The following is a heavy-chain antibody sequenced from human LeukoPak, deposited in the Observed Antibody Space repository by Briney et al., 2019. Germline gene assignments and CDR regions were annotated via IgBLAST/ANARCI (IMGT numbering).Heavy chain of an antibody. CDR3: ARVVSHGYPDY. J-gene: IGHJ4*02. CDR1: GVSISGNY. D-gene: IGHD5-18*01. V-gene: IGHV4-59*01. CDR2: IFYTGIT. Sequence: SETLSLTCTVSGVSISGNYWSLIRQPPGKGLEGIGYIFYTGITNYNPSLQSRVSILLDTYENQFSLKLSSVSAADTAVHYCARVVSHGYPDYWRQATLVTVSS.